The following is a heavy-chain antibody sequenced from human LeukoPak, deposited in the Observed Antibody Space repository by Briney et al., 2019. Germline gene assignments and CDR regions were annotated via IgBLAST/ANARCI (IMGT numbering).Heavy chain of an antibody. V-gene: IGHV4-59*01. CDR1: GGSISSYY. Sequence: PSETLSLTCTVSGGSISSYYWSWTRQPPGKGLEWIGYIYYSGSTDYNPSLKSRVTISVDTSKNQFFLKLSSVTAADTAVYYCARGGINRFDPWGQGTLVTVSS. D-gene: IGHD3-10*01. CDR3: ARGGINRFDP. J-gene: IGHJ5*02. CDR2: IYYSGST.